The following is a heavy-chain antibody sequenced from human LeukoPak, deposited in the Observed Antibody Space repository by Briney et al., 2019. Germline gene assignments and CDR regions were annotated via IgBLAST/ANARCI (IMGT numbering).Heavy chain of an antibody. CDR2: ISSSSSYI. J-gene: IGHJ4*02. V-gene: IGHV3-21*01. CDR1: GFTFSSYS. D-gene: IGHD1-26*01. Sequence: GGSLRLSCAASGFTFSSYSMNWVRQAPGKGLEWVSSISSSSSYIYYADSVKGRFTISRDNAKNSLYLQMNSLRAEYTAVYYCARDPWELPYFDYWGQGTLVTVSS. CDR3: ARDPWELPYFDY.